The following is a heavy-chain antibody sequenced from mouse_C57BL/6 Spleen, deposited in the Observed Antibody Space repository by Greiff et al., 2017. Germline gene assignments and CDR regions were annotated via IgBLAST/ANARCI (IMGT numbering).Heavy chain of an antibody. J-gene: IGHJ3*01. Sequence: VQLQQSGAELMKPGASVKLSCKASGYTFTGYWIEWVKQRPGHGLEWIGEILPGSGSTNYNEKFKGKATFTADPSSNTSSIQLSSLKTEDAAIYYCARGGGQLRPWFDYWGQGTLVTVSA. V-gene: IGHV1-9*01. D-gene: IGHD3-2*02. CDR2: ILPGSGST. CDR3: ARGGGQLRPWFDY. CDR1: GYTFTGYW.